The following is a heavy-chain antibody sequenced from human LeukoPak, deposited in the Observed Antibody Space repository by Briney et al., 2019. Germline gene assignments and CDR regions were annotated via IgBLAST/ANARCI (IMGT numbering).Heavy chain of an antibody. Sequence: GASVKVSCKASGGTFSSYAISWVRQAPGQGLEWMGGIIPIFGTANYAQKFQGRVTITTDESTSTAYMELSSLRSEDTAVYYCARNLLSTHAISAGFYYYYMDVWGKGTTVTVSS. CDR1: GGTFSSYA. V-gene: IGHV1-69*05. CDR2: IIPIFGTA. J-gene: IGHJ6*03. D-gene: IGHD2-8*01. CDR3: ARNLLSTHAISAGFYYYYMDV.